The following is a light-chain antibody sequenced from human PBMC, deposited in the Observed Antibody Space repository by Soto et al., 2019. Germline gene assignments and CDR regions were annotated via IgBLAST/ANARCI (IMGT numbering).Light chain of an antibody. V-gene: IGLV1-40*01. CDR2: GNS. CDR3: QSYDNTLSGVV. Sequence: QSVLTQPPSVSGAPGQRVTISCTGSSSNIGAGYDVHRYLHLPGTAPKLLIFGNSHRPSGVPDRFSASKSGTSASLAITGLQAEDEADYYCQSYDNTLSGVVFGGGTKLTVL. CDR1: SSNIGAGYD. J-gene: IGLJ2*01.